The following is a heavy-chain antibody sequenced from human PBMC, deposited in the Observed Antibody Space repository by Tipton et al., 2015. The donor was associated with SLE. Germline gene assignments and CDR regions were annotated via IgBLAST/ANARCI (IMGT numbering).Heavy chain of an antibody. D-gene: IGHD4-17*01. V-gene: IGHV3-74*01. Sequence: SLRLSCAASGFTFSNFWMHWVRQAPGKGLVWVSRIYTDGSRIHYADSVKGRFTISRDNAKNTLYLEMNSLRAEDTAVYYCARGDYAPSPNFDYWGQGTLVTVSS. J-gene: IGHJ4*02. CDR1: GFTFSNFW. CDR3: ARGDYAPSPNFDY. CDR2: IYTDGSRI.